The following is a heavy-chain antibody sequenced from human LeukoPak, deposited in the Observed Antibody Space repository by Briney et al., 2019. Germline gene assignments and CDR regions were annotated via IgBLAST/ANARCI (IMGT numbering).Heavy chain of an antibody. Sequence: SETLSLTCTVSGVSINGNYWTWIRQLPGKGLEWIGFVSDTGDTYYNPSLKRRLTISADTSKSQLSLSLSSVTAADTALYYCARVFRGVVTSNWFDPWGQGTLVTVSS. CDR3: ARVFRGVVTSNWFDP. J-gene: IGHJ5*02. CDR1: GVSINGNY. V-gene: IGHV4-59*01. D-gene: IGHD3-3*01. CDR2: VSDTGDT.